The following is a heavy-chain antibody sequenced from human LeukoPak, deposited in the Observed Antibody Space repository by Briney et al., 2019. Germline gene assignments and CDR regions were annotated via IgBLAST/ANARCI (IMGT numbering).Heavy chain of an antibody. J-gene: IGHJ3*02. CDR2: ISYDGSNK. D-gene: IGHD3-10*01. CDR3: ARDQVAVPDAFDI. CDR1: GFTFSSYA. V-gene: IGHV3-30-3*01. Sequence: GGSLRLSCAASGFTFSSYAMHWVRQAPGKGLEWVAVISYDGSNKYYADSVKGRFTISRDNSKNTLYLQMNSLRAEDTAVYYCARDQVAVPDAFDIWGQGTMVTVSS.